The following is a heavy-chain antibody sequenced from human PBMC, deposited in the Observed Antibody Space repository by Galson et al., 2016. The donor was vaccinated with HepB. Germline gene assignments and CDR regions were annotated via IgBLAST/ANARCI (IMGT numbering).Heavy chain of an antibody. V-gene: IGHV4-31*03. CDR1: GGSISSRGYY. Sequence: TLSLTCTVSGGSISSRGYYWSWIRQHPGKGLECIGYIYYSGGTYYNPSPQSRLTISLDTSKNHFSLKQDSVTAADTAVYYCAGYEVVSFDYWGQGTLVTVSS. CDR2: IYYSGGT. CDR3: AGYEVVSFDY. D-gene: IGHD2-15*01. J-gene: IGHJ4*02.